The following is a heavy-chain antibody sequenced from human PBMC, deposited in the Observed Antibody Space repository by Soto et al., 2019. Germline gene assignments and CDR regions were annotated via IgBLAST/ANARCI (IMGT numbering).Heavy chain of an antibody. V-gene: IGHV3-13*01. Sequence: GGSLRLSCAASGFTFSSYDMHWVRQATGKGLEWVSAIGTAGDTYYPGSVKGRFTISRENAKNSLYLQMNSLRAGDTAVYYCARGQYVWFGEFPGFTSGHRIALSGQATTVTVSS. CDR2: IGTAGDT. J-gene: IGHJ6*02. D-gene: IGHD3-10*01. CDR3: ARGQYVWFGEFPGFTSGHRIAL. CDR1: GFTFSSYD.